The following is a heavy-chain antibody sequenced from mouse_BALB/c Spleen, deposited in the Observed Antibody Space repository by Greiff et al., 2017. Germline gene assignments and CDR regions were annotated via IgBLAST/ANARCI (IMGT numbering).Heavy chain of an antibody. Sequence: EVQLQHSGAELVKPGASVKLSCTASGFNIKDTYMHWVKQRPEQGLEWIGRIDPANGNTKYDPKFQGKATITADTSSNTAYLQLSSLTSEDTAVYYCAREGYYRYDGAFAYGGQGTLVTVSA. J-gene: IGHJ3*01. CDR2: IDPANGNT. CDR3: AREGYYRYDGAFAY. D-gene: IGHD2-14*01. V-gene: IGHV14-3*02. CDR1: GFNIKDTY.